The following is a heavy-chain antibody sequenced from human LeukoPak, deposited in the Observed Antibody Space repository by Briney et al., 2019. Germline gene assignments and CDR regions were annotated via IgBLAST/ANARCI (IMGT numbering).Heavy chain of an antibody. J-gene: IGHJ3*02. Sequence: GGSLRLSCAASGFTFRSNWMHWVRQAPGKGLVWVSRIRPDGSGSNYADSVKGRFTISRDNSKNTLYLQMNSLRAEDTAVYYCAKDSSIPWIWGQGTMVTVSS. CDR3: AKDSSIPWI. V-gene: IGHV3-74*01. CDR1: GFTFRSNW. CDR2: IRPDGSGS. D-gene: IGHD2-2*01.